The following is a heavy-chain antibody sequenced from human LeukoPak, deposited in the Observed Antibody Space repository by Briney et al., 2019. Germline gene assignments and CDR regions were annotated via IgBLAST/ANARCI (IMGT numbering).Heavy chain of an antibody. CDR2: ISAYNGNT. CDR1: GYTFTSDG. V-gene: IGHV1-18*01. Sequence: ASVKVSCKASGYTFTSDGISWVRQAPGQGLEWMGWISAYNGNTNYAQKLQGRVTMTTDTSTSTAYMELRSLRSDDTAVYYCARDYDSSGYYRLIDYWGQGTLVTVSS. CDR3: ARDYDSSGYYRLIDY. J-gene: IGHJ4*02. D-gene: IGHD3-22*01.